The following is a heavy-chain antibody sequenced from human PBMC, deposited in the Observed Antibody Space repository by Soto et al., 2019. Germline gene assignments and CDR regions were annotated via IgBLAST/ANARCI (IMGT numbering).Heavy chain of an antibody. Sequence: GGALRLSCAASGFTFDYYAMHWVRQVPGKGLEWVSGINWNSGSIGYGDSVKGRFAISRDNAKNSLHLQMNSLSAEDTAFYYCVKDESINWYSGHFRHWGQGTLVTVSS. CDR2: INWNSGSI. CDR1: GFTFDYYA. J-gene: IGHJ1*01. CDR3: VKDESINWYSGHFRH. V-gene: IGHV3-9*01. D-gene: IGHD6-13*01.